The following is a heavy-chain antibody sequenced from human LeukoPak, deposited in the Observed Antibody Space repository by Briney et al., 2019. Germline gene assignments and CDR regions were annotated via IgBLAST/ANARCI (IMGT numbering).Heavy chain of an antibody. Sequence: NPSETLSLTCTVSGGSISSGGYYWSWIRQHPGKGLEWIGYIYYSGSTYYNPSLKSRVTISVDTSKNQFSLKLSSVTAADTAVYYRARVDYGDYRFDYWGQGTLVTVSS. CDR1: GGSISSGGYY. CDR3: ARVDYGDYRFDY. V-gene: IGHV4-31*03. CDR2: IYYSGST. J-gene: IGHJ4*02. D-gene: IGHD4-17*01.